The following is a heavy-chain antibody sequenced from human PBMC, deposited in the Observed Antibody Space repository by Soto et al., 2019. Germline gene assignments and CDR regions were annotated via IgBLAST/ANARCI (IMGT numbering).Heavy chain of an antibody. CDR1: ASTFSTFG. Sequence: QVKLVESGGGVVQPGRSLRLSCAASASTFSTFGMHWVRQAPGQGLEWVGVITSDGNEKSYGDSVTGRFTISRDNSKNTLYLQMNSLRDEDTAVYYCAKDGGYTYGPWGQGTQVIVSS. V-gene: IGHV3-30*18. CDR3: AKDGGYTYGP. D-gene: IGHD5-18*01. J-gene: IGHJ5*02. CDR2: ITSDGNEK.